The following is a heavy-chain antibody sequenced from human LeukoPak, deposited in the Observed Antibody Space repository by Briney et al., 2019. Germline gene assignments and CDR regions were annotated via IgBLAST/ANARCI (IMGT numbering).Heavy chain of an antibody. CDR1: GFNFDDYT. J-gene: IGHJ4*01. CDR2: INWDGGST. V-gene: IGHV3-43*01. D-gene: IGHD6-13*01. CDR3: AKDLGKVIAAAGTSGFDS. Sequence: GESLILSCAASGFNFDDYTMHWVRQIPGKSLEWVSLINWDGGSTFYADSVKGRFTISRDTRKNFLYLQMISLRTEDTALYYCAKDLGKVIAAAGTSGFDSWGRGTLVTVSS.